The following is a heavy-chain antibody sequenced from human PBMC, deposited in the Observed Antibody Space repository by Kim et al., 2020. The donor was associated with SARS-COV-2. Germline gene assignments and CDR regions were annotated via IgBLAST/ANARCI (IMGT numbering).Heavy chain of an antibody. Sequence: SETLSLTCAVYGGSFSGYYLSWIRQPPGKGLEWIGEINHSGSTNYNPSLKSRVTISVDTSKNQFSLKLSSVTAADTAAYYCARLKEEVSMIVVVISAVSSDDDYWGQVTLVTVS. CDR1: GGSFSGYY. CDR2: INHSGST. CDR3: ARLKEEVSMIVVVISAVSSDDDY. D-gene: IGHD3-22*01. V-gene: IGHV4-34*01. J-gene: IGHJ4*02.